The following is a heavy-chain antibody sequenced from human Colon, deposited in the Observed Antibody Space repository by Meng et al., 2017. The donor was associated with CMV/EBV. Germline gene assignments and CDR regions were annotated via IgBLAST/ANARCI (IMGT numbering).Heavy chain of an antibody. D-gene: IGHD1-26*01. Sequence: SLKISCAASGFTFDDYVMHWVRQAPGKGLEWVSGISWNSGSIGHADSVKGRFTISRDNAKNSLYLQMNSLRAEDTALYYCAKDRAIRSYDNWFDPWGQGTLVTVSS. CDR3: AKDRAIRSYDNWFDP. V-gene: IGHV3-9*01. CDR2: ISWNSGSI. J-gene: IGHJ5*02. CDR1: GFTFDDYV.